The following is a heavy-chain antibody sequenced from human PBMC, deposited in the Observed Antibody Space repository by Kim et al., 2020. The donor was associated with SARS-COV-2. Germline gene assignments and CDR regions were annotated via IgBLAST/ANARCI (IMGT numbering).Heavy chain of an antibody. D-gene: IGHD3-10*01. V-gene: IGHV1-3*01. CDR2: INAGNGNT. CDR3: ARMGGSGSYYDY. CDR1: GYTFTSYA. J-gene: IGHJ4*02. Sequence: ASVKVSCKPSGYTFTSYAMHWVRQAPGQRLEWMGWINAGNGNTKYSQKFQGRVTITRDTSASTAYMELSSLRSEDTAVYYCARMGGSGSYYDYWGQGTLVTVSS.